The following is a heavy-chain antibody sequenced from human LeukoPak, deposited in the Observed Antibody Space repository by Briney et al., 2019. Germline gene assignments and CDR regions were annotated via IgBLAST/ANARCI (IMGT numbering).Heavy chain of an antibody. V-gene: IGHV3-33*01. CDR3: ARGTFGVDY. CDR1: GFRFSNFG. D-gene: IGHD3-10*01. CDR2: MWYDGSKK. J-gene: IGHJ4*02. Sequence: WGSLRLSCAASGFRFSNFGMHWVRQAPGKGLEWVATMWYDGSKKYYGDSVKGRFTISRDNSMDTLFLQMNSLRAEDTAVYHCARGTFGVDYWGQGTLVTVSS.